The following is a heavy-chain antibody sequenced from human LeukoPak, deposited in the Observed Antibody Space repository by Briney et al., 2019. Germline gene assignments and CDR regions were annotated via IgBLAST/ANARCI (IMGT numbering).Heavy chain of an antibody. V-gene: IGHV5-51*01. D-gene: IGHD4-17*01. J-gene: IGHJ3*02. CDR2: IYPGDSDT. Sequence: NAGESLKISCKGSGYRFTSYWIGGGRQVPGKGLGGGVIIYPGDSDTRYSPSFQGPVTISDDNCISTAYLPWSSLKASDTAIDYCARADSADYDKSEAFDIWGQGTMVTVP. CDR1: GYRFTSYW. CDR3: ARADSADYDKSEAFDI.